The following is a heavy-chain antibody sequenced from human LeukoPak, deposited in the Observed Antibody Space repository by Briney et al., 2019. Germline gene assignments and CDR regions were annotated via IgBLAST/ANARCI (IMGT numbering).Heavy chain of an antibody. D-gene: IGHD5-18*01. CDR3: ASLSGGYSYGFAVNY. CDR2: IYYSGST. Sequence: PSETLSLTCTVSGGSISSYYWSWIRQPPGKGLEWIGYIYYSGSTNYNPSLKSRVTISVDTSKNQFSLKLSSVTAADTAVYYCASLSGGYSYGFAVNYWGQGTLVTVSS. V-gene: IGHV4-59*08. J-gene: IGHJ4*02. CDR1: GGSISSYY.